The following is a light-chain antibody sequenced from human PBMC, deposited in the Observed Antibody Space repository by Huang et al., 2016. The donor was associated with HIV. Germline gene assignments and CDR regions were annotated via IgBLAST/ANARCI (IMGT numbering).Light chain of an antibody. CDR2: DAS. CDR1: QSVFSY. V-gene: IGKV3-11*01. Sequence: EIVLTQSTGNLSLSPGESATLSCRTSQSVFSYLAWYQQRPGQAPRLLVYDASNRATGVSARFSGSGSGTDFALTISSVESEDFAVYYCQQRSAWPRTFGQGTKLEI. J-gene: IGKJ2*01. CDR3: QQRSAWPRT.